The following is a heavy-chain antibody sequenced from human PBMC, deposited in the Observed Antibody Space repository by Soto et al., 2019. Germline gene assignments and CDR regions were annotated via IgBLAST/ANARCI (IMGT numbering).Heavy chain of an antibody. Sequence: QVQLVQSGAEVKKPGASVKVSCKASGYTFTSYDINWVRQATGQGLEWMGWTNPNSGNTGYAQKFQGRVTMTRNTSISTAYMELSSLRSEDTAVYYCARSRARMIVVVNYYYGMDVWGQGTTFTVSS. J-gene: IGHJ6*02. CDR1: GYTFTSYD. D-gene: IGHD3-22*01. CDR3: ARSRARMIVVVNYYYGMDV. V-gene: IGHV1-8*01. CDR2: TNPNSGNT.